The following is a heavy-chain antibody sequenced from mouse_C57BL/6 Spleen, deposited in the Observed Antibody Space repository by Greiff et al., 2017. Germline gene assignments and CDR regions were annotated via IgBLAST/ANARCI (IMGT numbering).Heavy chain of an antibody. V-gene: IGHV1-54*01. D-gene: IGHD1-3*01. CDR3: ARALNSYYFDY. CDR1: GYAFTNYL. J-gene: IGHJ2*01. Sequence: QVQLQQSGAELVRPGTSVKVSCKASGYAFTNYLIEWVKQRPGQGLEWIGLINPGSGGTNYNEKFKGKATLTADKSSSTAYMQLSSLTSEDSAVYFCARALNSYYFDYWGQGTTLTVSS. CDR2: INPGSGGT.